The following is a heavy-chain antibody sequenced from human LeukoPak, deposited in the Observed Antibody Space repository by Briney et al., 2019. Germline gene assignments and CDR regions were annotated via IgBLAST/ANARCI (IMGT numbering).Heavy chain of an antibody. D-gene: IGHD2-2*01. J-gene: IGHJ5*02. CDR1: GYTFTSYG. CDR3: ARDSRYCSSTSCTSPYNWFDP. V-gene: IGHV1-18*01. Sequence: ASVKVSCKASGYTFTSYGISWVRQAPGQGLEWMGWISAYNGNTNYAQKLQDRVTMTTDTSTSTAYMELRSLRSDDTAVYYCARDSRYCSSTSCTSPYNWFDPWGQGTLVTVSS. CDR2: ISAYNGNT.